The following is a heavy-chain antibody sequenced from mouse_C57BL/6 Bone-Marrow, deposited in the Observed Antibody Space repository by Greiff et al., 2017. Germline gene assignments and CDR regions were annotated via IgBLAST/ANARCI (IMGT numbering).Heavy chain of an antibody. CDR3: ARNMVTTGAWFAY. J-gene: IGHJ3*01. Sequence: QVQLQQPGPELVKPGASVKLSCKASGYTFTSYDINWVKQRPGQGLEWIGWIYPRDGSTKYNEKFKGKATLTVDTSSSTAYMELHSLTTEDSAVYFCARNMVTTGAWFAYWGQGTLVTVSA. CDR1: GYTFTSYD. V-gene: IGHV1-85*01. D-gene: IGHD2-2*01. CDR2: IYPRDGST.